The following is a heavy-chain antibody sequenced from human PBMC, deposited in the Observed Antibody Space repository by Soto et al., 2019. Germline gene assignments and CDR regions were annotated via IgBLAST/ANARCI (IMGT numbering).Heavy chain of an antibody. CDR1: GYALTSDV. V-gene: IGHV1-18*01. Sequence: KGDRKGAGYALTSDVGSCGRHANGKGLEWMGWISAYNGNTNYAQKLQGRVTLTTDTSTSTAYMELRSLRSDDTAVYYCARDLLPVTNPPMAYWGQGTLVPVSS. J-gene: IGHJ4*02. CDR3: ARDLLPVTNPPMAY. CDR2: ISAYNGNT. D-gene: IGHD4-17*01.